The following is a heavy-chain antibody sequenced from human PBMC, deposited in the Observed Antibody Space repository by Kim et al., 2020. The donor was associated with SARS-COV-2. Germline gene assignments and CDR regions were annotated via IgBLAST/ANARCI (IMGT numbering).Heavy chain of an antibody. J-gene: IGHJ3*02. Sequence: GGSLRLSCAASGFTFDDYAMHWVRQAPGKGLEWVSGISSNSDSIGYADSVKGRFTISRDNAKNSLYLQMNSLRAEDTALYYCAKGGMTTVTLDAFDIWGQGTMVTVSS. CDR2: ISSNSDSI. D-gene: IGHD4-17*01. V-gene: IGHV3-9*01. CDR1: GFTFDDYA. CDR3: AKGGMTTVTLDAFDI.